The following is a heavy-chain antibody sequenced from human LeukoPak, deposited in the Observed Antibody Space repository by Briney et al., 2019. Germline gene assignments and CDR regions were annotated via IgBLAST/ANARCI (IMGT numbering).Heavy chain of an antibody. D-gene: IGHD5-18*01. CDR3: ASGYSSKRSY. V-gene: IGHV3-21*01. CDR1: GFTFSSYS. J-gene: IGHJ4*02. CDR2: ISSSSSYV. Sequence: GGSLRLSCAASGFTFSSYSMNWVRQAPGKGLEWVSSISSSSSYVYYADSVKGRFTISRDNAKNSLYLQMNSLRAEDTAVYYCASGYSSKRSYWGQGTLVTVSS.